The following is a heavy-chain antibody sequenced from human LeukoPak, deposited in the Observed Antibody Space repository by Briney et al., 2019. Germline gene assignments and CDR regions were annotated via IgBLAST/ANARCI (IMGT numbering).Heavy chain of an antibody. CDR3: TTAPSGYAYMNGWHLDY. D-gene: IGHD5-18*01. CDR1: GFTFNYAW. V-gene: IGHV3-15*01. CDR2: IKSKTDGETT. Sequence: GGSLRLSCAASGFTFNYAWMSWVRQAPGKGLEWVGRIKSKTDGETTDYAARVKGRFTISRDDSKNTLYLQMNSLKTEDTALYYCTTAPSGYAYMNGWHLDYWGQGALVTVSS. J-gene: IGHJ4*02.